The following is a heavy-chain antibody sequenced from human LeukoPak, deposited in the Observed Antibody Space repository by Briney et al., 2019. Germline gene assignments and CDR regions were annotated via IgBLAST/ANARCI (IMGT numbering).Heavy chain of an antibody. CDR2: IHSTGRT. V-gene: IGHV4-59*08. D-gene: IGHD6-13*01. CDR3: ARVAAAAGTVDWFDP. J-gene: IGHJ5*02. CDR1: GGSISSHY. Sequence: SETLSLTCTVSGGSISSHYWSWIRQPPGKGLEWIGYIHSTGRTDYNPSLKSRLTMSVDMSRNQFSLKLSSVTAADTAVYYCARVAAAAGTVDWFDPWGQGTLVTVSS.